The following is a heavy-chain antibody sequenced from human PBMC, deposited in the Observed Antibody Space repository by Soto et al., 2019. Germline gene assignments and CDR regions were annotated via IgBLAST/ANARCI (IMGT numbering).Heavy chain of an antibody. V-gene: IGHV4-59*01. CDR3: ARWSQITPQLVV. CDR2: FYPSGRT. D-gene: IGHD1-20*01. Sequence: PSETLSLTCTVSGASISDYYWSWIRQSPGKGLDWIGYFYPSGRTDYNPSLKSRVTISVDTSKNQFSLELNSLTAADTAVYYCARWSQITPQLVVWGQGALLTVSS. CDR1: GASISDYY. J-gene: IGHJ4*02.